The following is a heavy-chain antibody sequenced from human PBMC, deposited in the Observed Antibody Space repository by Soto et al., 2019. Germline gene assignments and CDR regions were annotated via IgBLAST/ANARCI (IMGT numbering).Heavy chain of an antibody. Sequence: QVQLVQSGAEVKKPGASVKVSCKASGYTFTSYDINWARQAPGQALEWMGWMNPNSGNTGYAQKFQGRVTMTRNTSISTAYMELSSLRSEDTAVYYCARVPGSSWGNAFDIWGQGTMVTVSS. J-gene: IGHJ3*02. CDR2: MNPNSGNT. CDR1: GYTFTSYD. V-gene: IGHV1-8*01. D-gene: IGHD6-13*01. CDR3: ARVPGSSWGNAFDI.